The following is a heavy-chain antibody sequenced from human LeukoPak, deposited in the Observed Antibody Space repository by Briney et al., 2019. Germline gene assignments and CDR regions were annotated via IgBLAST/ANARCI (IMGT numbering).Heavy chain of an antibody. CDR3: ARSEYYGDYDNS. Sequence: SGTLSLTCAVSGGSNSSSNWWSWVRPPPGKGLEWIGEIYHSGSTNYNPSLKSRVTISVDKSKNQFSLKLSSVTAADTAVYYCARSEYYGDYDNSWGQGTLVTVSS. CDR1: GGSNSSSNW. V-gene: IGHV4-4*02. CDR2: IYHSGST. J-gene: IGHJ4*02. D-gene: IGHD4-17*01.